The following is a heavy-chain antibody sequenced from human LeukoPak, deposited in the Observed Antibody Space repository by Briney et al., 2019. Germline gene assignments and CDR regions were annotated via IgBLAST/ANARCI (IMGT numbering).Heavy chain of an antibody. Sequence: PGGSLRLSCAASGFTFGDHYMDWVRQAPGKGLEWVGRTRNKPNGYSTEYAASVKGRFTISRDDSKNSLYLQMNSLKTEDTAVYYCVRVMYSSSAGGWFDPWGQGTLVTVSP. CDR1: GFTFGDHY. CDR2: TRNKPNGYST. J-gene: IGHJ5*02. V-gene: IGHV3-72*01. D-gene: IGHD6-6*01. CDR3: VRVMYSSSAGGWFDP.